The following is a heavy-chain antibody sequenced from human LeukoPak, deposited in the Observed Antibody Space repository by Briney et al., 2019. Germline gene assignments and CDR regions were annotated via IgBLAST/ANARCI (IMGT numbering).Heavy chain of an antibody. J-gene: IGHJ3*02. CDR2: IYYSGST. Sequence: SETLSLTCTVSGGSISSYYWSWIRQPPGKGLEWIGYIYYSGSTNYNPSLKSRVIISVDTSKNQFSLKLSSATAADTAVYYCARFRGYWAAFDIWGQGTMVTVSS. CDR3: ARFRGYWAAFDI. V-gene: IGHV4-59*01. D-gene: IGHD2-8*02. CDR1: GGSISSYY.